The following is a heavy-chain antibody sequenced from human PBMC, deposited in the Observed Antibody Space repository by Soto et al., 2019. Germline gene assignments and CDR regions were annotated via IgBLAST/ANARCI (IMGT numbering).Heavy chain of an antibody. Sequence: GESLKISCKGSGYSFTSYWISWVREMPGKGLEWMGRIDPSDSYTNYSPSFQGHVTISADKSISTAYLQWSSLKASDNAMYYCARASWFGELLGPYYYYGMDVWGQGTTVTVSS. V-gene: IGHV5-10-1*01. CDR3: ARASWFGELLGPYYYYGMDV. CDR1: GYSFTSYW. J-gene: IGHJ6*02. D-gene: IGHD3-10*01. CDR2: IDPSDSYT.